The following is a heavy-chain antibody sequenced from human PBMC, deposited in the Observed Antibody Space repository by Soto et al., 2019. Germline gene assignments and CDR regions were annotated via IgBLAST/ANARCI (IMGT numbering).Heavy chain of an antibody. D-gene: IGHD1-7*01. CDR2: INWNGGST. V-gene: IGHV3-20*04. J-gene: IGHJ4*02. Sequence: GGSLRLSCAASGFTFSSYGMHWVRQAPGKGLEWVSGINWNGGSTGYADSVKGRFTISRDNAKNSLYLQMNSLRAEDTALYYCARDPGPELRPYFDYWGQGTLVTVSS. CDR3: ARDPGPELRPYFDY. CDR1: GFTFSSYG.